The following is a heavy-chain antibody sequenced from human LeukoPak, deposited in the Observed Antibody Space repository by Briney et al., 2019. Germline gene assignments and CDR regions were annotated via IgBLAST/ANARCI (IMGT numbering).Heavy chain of an antibody. CDR3: ARGMVRGAIITSEMYFDY. V-gene: IGHV3-23*01. CDR2: ISGSGGST. J-gene: IGHJ4*02. CDR1: GFTFSSYG. D-gene: IGHD3-10*01. Sequence: EAGGTLRLACAASGFTFSSYGMSWVRQAPGKGLEWVSAISGSGGSTYYADSVKGRFTISRDNSKNTLYLQMNSLRAEDTAVYYCARGMVRGAIITSEMYFDYWGQGTLVTVSS.